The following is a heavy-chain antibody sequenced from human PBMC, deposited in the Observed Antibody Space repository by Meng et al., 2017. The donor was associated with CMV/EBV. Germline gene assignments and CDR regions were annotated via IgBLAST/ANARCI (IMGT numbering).Heavy chain of an antibody. J-gene: IGHJ6*02. CDR1: GFTFNTYA. CDR3: VRDQGGESMIAVLIERFGMDV. Sequence: GESLKISCAASGFTFNTYAMHWVRQAPGKGLEWVAVISYDGSNKYTADSVRGRLTISRDNSKNNLYLQMNSLTVEDTAVYYCVRDQGGESMIAVLIERFGMDVWGQGTTVTVSS. CDR2: ISYDGSNK. D-gene: IGHD3-22*01. V-gene: IGHV3-30*04.